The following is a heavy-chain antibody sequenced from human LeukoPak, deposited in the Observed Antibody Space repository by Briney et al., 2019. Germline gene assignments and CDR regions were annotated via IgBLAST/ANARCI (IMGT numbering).Heavy chain of an antibody. J-gene: IGHJ4*02. Sequence: SETLSLTCSVSGGSISSGGYYWSWIRQHPGKGLEWIGYIYYSGSTYYNPSLKSRVTISVDTSKNQFSLKLSSVTAADTAVYYCARAKGGYFDYWCQGTLVTVSS. CDR1: GGSISSGGYY. D-gene: IGHD3-16*01. CDR3: ARAKGGYFDY. V-gene: IGHV4-31*03. CDR2: IYYSGST.